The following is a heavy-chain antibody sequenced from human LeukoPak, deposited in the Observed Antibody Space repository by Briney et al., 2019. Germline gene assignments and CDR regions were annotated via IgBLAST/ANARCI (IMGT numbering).Heavy chain of an antibody. J-gene: IGHJ5*02. D-gene: IGHD2-15*01. CDR3: AREAGYCSGGSCYNWFDP. V-gene: IGHV4-34*01. Sequence: SETLSLTCAVYGGSFSGYYWSWIRQPPGKGLEWIGEINHSGSTNYNPSLKSRVTMSVDTSKNQFSLKLSSVTAADTAVYYCAREAGYCSGGSCYNWFDPWGQGTLVTVSS. CDR2: INHSGST. CDR1: GGSFSGYY.